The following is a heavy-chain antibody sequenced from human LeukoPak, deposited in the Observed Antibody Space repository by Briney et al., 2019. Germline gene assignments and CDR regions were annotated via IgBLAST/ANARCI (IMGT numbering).Heavy chain of an antibody. CDR3: ARDGGSGWSNDAFYI. J-gene: IGHJ3*02. V-gene: IGHV3-64*01. D-gene: IGHD6-19*01. CDR2: ISSNGGST. CDR1: GFTFSSYA. Sequence: PGGSLRLSCAASGFTFSSYAMDSVRQAPGKGLEYVSAISSNGGSTYYANSVKGRFTISRDNSKNTLYLQMGSLRAEDMAVYYCARDGGSGWSNDAFYIWGQGTMVTVSS.